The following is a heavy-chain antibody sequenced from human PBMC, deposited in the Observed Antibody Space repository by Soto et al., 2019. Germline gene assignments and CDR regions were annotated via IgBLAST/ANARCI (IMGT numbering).Heavy chain of an antibody. CDR1: GYTFTNYY. CDR2: INPRGGRT. D-gene: IGHD3-22*01. J-gene: IGHJ3*02. Sequence: QVHLVQSGAEVKKPGASVKVSCKASGYTFTNYYMHWVRQAPGQGLEWMGMINPRGGRTTYPQKFQGRVTMTTDKSTSTMYMELSSLRSEDTAVYFCARDVADYFDDSNTLYSAFDIWGQGTMVTVSS. CDR3: ARDVADYFDDSNTLYSAFDI. V-gene: IGHV1-46*01.